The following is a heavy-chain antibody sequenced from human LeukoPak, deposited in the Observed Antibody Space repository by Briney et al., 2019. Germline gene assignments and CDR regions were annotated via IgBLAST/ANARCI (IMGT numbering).Heavy chain of an antibody. CDR3: ASGGTAAANRRNYYYYYMDV. J-gene: IGHJ6*03. V-gene: IGHV4-34*01. Sequence: SETLSLTCAVYGGSFSGYYWSWIRQPPGKGLEWIGEINHSGSTNYNPSLKSRVTISVDTSKNQFSLKLSSVTAADTAVYYCASGGTAAANRRNYYYYYMDVWGKGTTVTVSS. CDR2: INHSGST. D-gene: IGHD6-13*01. CDR1: GGSFSGYY.